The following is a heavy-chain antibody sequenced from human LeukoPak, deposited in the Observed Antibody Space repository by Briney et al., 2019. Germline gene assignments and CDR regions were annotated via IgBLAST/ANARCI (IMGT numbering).Heavy chain of an antibody. CDR2: IRNKANSYTT. J-gene: IGHJ4*02. CDR3: TTDLDYGDYPTAFDY. D-gene: IGHD4-17*01. V-gene: IGHV3-72*01. CDR1: GFTFSDHY. Sequence: GGSLRLSCAAPGFTFSDHYMDWVRQAPGKGLEWVGRIRNKANSYTTEYAASVKGRFTISRDDSKNSLYLQMNSLKTEDTAVYYCTTDLDYGDYPTAFDYWGQGTLVTVSS.